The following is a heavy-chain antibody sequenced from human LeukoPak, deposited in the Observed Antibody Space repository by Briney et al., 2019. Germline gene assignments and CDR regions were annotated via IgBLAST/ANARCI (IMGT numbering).Heavy chain of an antibody. D-gene: IGHD5-12*01. V-gene: IGHV3-9*01. CDR1: GFTFGDYA. Sequence: GGSLRLSCAASGFTFGDYAMHWVRQAPGKGLEWVSGISWNGGSICYADSVKGRFTISRDNAKNSLYLQMNSLRAEDTAVYYCAKGDSGYESNWFDPWGQGTLVTVSS. J-gene: IGHJ5*02. CDR3: AKGDSGYESNWFDP. CDR2: ISWNGGSI.